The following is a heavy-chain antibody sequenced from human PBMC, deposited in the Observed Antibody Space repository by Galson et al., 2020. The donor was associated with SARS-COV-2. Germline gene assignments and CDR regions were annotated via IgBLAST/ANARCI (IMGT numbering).Heavy chain of an antibody. CDR2: IWYDGSNK. Sequence: GESLKISCAASGFTFSSYGMHWVRQAPGKGLEWVAVIWYDGSNKYYADSVKGRFTISRDNSKNTLYLQMNSLRAEDTAVYYCAREPLGMVTAWYFAYWGQGTLVTVSS. CDR3: AREPLGMVTAWYFAY. D-gene: IGHD2-21*02. CDR1: GFTFSSYG. J-gene: IGHJ4*02. V-gene: IGHV3-33*01.